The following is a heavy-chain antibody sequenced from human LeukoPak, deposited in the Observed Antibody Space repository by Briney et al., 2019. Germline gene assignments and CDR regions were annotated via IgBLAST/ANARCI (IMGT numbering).Heavy chain of an antibody. J-gene: IGHJ3*02. CDR2: IWYDGSNK. Sequence: GGSLRLSCAPSGFTFSSYGMHCVRQAPGKGLEGVAVIWYDGSNKYYADSVKGRFTISRDNSKNTLYLQMNSLRAEDTAVYYCATYGQGDAFDIWGQGTMVTVSS. D-gene: IGHD4-17*01. CDR3: ATYGQGDAFDI. V-gene: IGHV3-33*01. CDR1: GFTFSSYG.